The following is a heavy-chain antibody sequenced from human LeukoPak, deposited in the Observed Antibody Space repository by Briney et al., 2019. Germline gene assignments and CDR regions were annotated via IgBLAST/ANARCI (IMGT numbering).Heavy chain of an antibody. D-gene: IGHD1-26*01. V-gene: IGHV4-39*01. CDR3: ANGIVGANFDY. CDR2: IYYSGST. J-gene: IGHJ4*02. CDR1: GGSISSSSYY. Sequence: SETLSLTCTVSGGSISSSSYYWGWIRQPPGKGLEWIGSIYYSGSTYYNPSLKSRVTISVDTSKNQFSLKLSSVTAADTAVYYCANGIVGANFDYWGQGTLVTVSS.